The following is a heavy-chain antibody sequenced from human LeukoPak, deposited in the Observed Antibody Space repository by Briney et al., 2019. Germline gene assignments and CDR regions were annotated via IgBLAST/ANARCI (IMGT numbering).Heavy chain of an antibody. CDR1: GYSFTTNW. V-gene: IGHV5-51*01. J-gene: IGHJ4*02. Sequence: GESLKISCKGSGYSFTTNWIVWVRQMPGKGLEWMGVIYPGDSGTRYTPSFQGQVTISADKSVSTAYLQWSSLKASDTAMYYCATTPLALTGETFDYWGQGTLVTVSS. CDR2: IYPGDSGT. D-gene: IGHD3-3*02. CDR3: ATTPLALTGETFDY.